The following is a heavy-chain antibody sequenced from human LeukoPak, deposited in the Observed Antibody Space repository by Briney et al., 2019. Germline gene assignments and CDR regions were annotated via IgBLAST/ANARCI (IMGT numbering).Heavy chain of an antibody. CDR2: INPNSGGT. D-gene: IGHD3-16*02. V-gene: IGHV1-2*02. J-gene: IGHJ4*02. CDR1: GYTFTSYA. Sequence: ASVKVSCKASGYTFTSYAMNWVRQAPGQGLEWMGWINPNSGGTNYAQKFQGRVTMTRDTSISTAYMELSRPRSDDTAVYYCARSMITFGGVIVPNDYWGQGTLVTVSS. CDR3: ARSMITFGGVIVPNDY.